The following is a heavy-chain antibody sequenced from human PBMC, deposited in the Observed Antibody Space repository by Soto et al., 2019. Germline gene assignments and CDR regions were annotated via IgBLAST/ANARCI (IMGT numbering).Heavy chain of an antibody. V-gene: IGHV3-30*18. Sequence: GGSLRLSCAAVGFTFSGYGMHWVRQAPGKGLEWVAVISYDGSNKYYADSVKGRFTISRDNSGNTLYLQMNSLRAEDTAVYYCAKSVRYYDSSAYYPLDYWGQGTLVTVSS. CDR1: GFTFSGYG. CDR3: AKSVRYYDSSAYYPLDY. CDR2: ISYDGSNK. D-gene: IGHD3-22*01. J-gene: IGHJ4*02.